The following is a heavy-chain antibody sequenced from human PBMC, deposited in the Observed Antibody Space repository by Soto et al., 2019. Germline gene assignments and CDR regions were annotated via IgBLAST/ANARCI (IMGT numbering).Heavy chain of an antibody. Sequence: EVQLLESGGGLVQPGGSLRLSCAASGFTFSRYGMTWVRQAPGKGLEWVSFSSATGAGTYYADSVKGRFTISRDNSKNTLYLKMTTLRADATAVYYCAKDRRAGGNYGFYSDFWGQGALVIVSS. V-gene: IGHV3-23*01. CDR1: GFTFSRYG. CDR2: SSATGAGT. D-gene: IGHD1-7*01. CDR3: AKDRRAGGNYGFYSDF. J-gene: IGHJ4*02.